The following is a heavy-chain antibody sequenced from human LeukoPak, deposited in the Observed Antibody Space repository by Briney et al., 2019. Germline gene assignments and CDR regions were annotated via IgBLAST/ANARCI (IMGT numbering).Heavy chain of an antibody. Sequence: ASVKVSCKASGYTFTSYTISWLRQAPGQGLEWMGWISAYNGNTNYAQKLQGRVTMTTDTSTSTAHMELRSLRSDDTAVYYCARVGYDFWSGYYNSGDAFDIWGQGTMVTVSS. CDR3: ARVGYDFWSGYYNSGDAFDI. D-gene: IGHD3-3*01. CDR1: GYTFTSYT. CDR2: ISAYNGNT. J-gene: IGHJ3*02. V-gene: IGHV1-18*01.